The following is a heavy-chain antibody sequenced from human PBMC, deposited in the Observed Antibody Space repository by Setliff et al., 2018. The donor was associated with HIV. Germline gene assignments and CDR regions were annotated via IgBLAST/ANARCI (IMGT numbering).Heavy chain of an antibody. D-gene: IGHD3-3*01. V-gene: IGHV3-66*02. J-gene: IGHJ4*02. Sequence: GESLTISCAASGFTVSSNYMSWVRQAPEKGLEWVSLIYSEGSTYYADSVKGRFTISRDVSKNTLFLQMNNLGTEDTAVYYCARGRPTIFGVHNRPLDHWGQGTLVTVSS. CDR1: GFTVSSNY. CDR2: IYSEGST. CDR3: ARGRPTIFGVHNRPLDH.